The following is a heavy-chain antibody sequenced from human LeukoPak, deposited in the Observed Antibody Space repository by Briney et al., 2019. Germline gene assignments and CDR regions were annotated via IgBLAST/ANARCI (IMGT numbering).Heavy chain of an antibody. D-gene: IGHD4-17*01. Sequence: SETLSLTCTVSGGSISSSSYYWGWIRQPPGKGLEWIGSIYYSRSTYYNPSLKSRVTISVDTSKNQFSLKLSSVTAADTAVYYCAREPVTTAGLDYWGQGTLVTVSS. CDR2: IYYSRST. CDR3: AREPVTTAGLDY. CDR1: GGSISSSSYY. J-gene: IGHJ4*02. V-gene: IGHV4-39*07.